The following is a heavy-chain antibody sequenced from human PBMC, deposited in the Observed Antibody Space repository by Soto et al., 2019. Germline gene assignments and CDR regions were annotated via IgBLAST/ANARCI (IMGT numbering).Heavy chain of an antibody. CDR1: GVTCSSYA. CDR3: ARAREASLLRVPSSY. J-gene: IGHJ4*02. V-gene: IGHV3-30-3*01. D-gene: IGHD2-21*02. Sequence: GRPLGLRCRASGVTCSSYAMHGVRQDPGKGLEWVAVISYDGSNKYYADSVKGRFTISRDNSKNTLYLQMNRLRAEETAIYYCARAREASLLRVPSSYWGQGTLVTVSS. CDR2: ISYDGSNK.